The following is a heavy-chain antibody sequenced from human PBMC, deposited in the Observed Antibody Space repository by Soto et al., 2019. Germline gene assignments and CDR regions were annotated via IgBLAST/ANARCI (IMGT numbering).Heavy chain of an antibody. CDR2: INPSGGST. J-gene: IGHJ6*02. D-gene: IGHD2-15*01. CDR1: GYTFTSYY. Sequence: QVQLVQSGAEVKKPGASVKVSCKASGYTFTSYYMHWVRQAPGQGLEWMGLINPSGGSTSYAQKFQGRVTMTRDTSTSTVYMELSSLRSEDTAVYYCARLYCSGGSCYSGERYYGMDVWGQGTTVTVSS. CDR3: ARLYCSGGSCYSGERYYGMDV. V-gene: IGHV1-46*01.